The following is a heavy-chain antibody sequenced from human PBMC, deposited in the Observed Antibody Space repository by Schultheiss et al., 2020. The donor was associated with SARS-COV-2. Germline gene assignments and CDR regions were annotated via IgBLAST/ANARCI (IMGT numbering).Heavy chain of an antibody. D-gene: IGHD2-2*01. CDR2: IYTSGST. V-gene: IGHV4-61*01. CDR3: AREVYQPGGAWYYYYGMDV. J-gene: IGHJ6*02. Sequence: SETLSLTCTVSGGSVSSGSDHWSWIRQPPGKGLEWIGYIYTSGSTNYNPSLKSRVTMSVDTSKNQFSLKLSSVTAADTAVYYCAREVYQPGGAWYYYYGMDVWGQGTTVTVSS. CDR1: GGSVSSGSDH.